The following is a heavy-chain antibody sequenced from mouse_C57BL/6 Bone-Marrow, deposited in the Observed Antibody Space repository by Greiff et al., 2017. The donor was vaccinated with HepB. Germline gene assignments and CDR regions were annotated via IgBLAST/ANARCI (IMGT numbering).Heavy chain of an antibody. V-gene: IGHV1-64*01. CDR2: IHPNSGST. CDR1: GYTFTSYW. J-gene: IGHJ1*03. CDR3: ARWGYYGSSPWWYFDV. D-gene: IGHD1-1*01. Sequence: QVQLQQPGAELVKPGASVKLSCKASGYTFTSYWMHWVKQRPGQGLEWIGMIHPNSGSTNYNEKFKSKATLTVDKSSSPAYMQLSSLTAEDSAVYYCARWGYYGSSPWWYFDVWGTGTTVTVSS.